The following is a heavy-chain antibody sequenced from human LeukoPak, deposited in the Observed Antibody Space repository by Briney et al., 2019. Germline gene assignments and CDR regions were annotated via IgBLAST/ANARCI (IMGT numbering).Heavy chain of an antibody. J-gene: IGHJ4*02. Sequence: GESLKISCNGSGYSFTSYWIGWVSQMPGKGLKWMGIIYPGDSDARYSPSFQGQVTISADKSISTAYLQWSSLKASDTAMYYCARRRDLYSGSYYPFDYWGQGTLVTVSS. CDR1: GYSFTSYW. CDR3: ARRRDLYSGSYYPFDY. V-gene: IGHV5-51*01. D-gene: IGHD1-26*01. CDR2: IYPGDSDA.